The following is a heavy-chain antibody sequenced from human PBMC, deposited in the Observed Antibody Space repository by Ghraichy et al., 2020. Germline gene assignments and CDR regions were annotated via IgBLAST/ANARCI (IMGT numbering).Heavy chain of an antibody. J-gene: IGHJ4*02. Sequence: ASVKVSCKASGYIFPNRDFSWVRQAPGQGLEWMGWISVYSGITHYAQRFQGRVTMTTDTSTSTVYMELRSLRFDDTAVYYCARGGSGWYPDYWGQGTLVTVSS. CDR3: ARGGSGWYPDY. CDR1: GYIFPNRD. V-gene: IGHV1-18*01. CDR2: ISVYSGIT. D-gene: IGHD6-19*01.